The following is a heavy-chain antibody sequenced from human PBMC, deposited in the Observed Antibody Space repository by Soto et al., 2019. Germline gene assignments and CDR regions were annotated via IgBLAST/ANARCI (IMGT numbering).Heavy chain of an antibody. CDR3: ARGEPHHYFDY. CDR1: GFTVSTNY. CDR2: IYSGGST. Sequence: EVQLVESGGGLVQPGGSLRLSCAASGFTVSTNYMNWVRQAPGKGLEWVSVIYSGGSTYYADSVKGRFTISRDNSKNTLFPQMNSLRVEDTAVYYCARGEPHHYFDYWGQGTLVTVSS. V-gene: IGHV3-66*01. D-gene: IGHD3-16*01. J-gene: IGHJ4*02.